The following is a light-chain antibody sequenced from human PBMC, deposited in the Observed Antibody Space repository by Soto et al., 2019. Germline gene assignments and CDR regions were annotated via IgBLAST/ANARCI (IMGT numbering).Light chain of an antibody. CDR1: QGISTY. Sequence: DIRMTQSPSSLSASLGDRVTISCRASQGISTYLAWYQQKPGIAPTLLISDVSRLESGVPSRFSGSGSGTEFTLTISGLQPDDFATYYCHQYNYLHTFGQGTKLEIK. J-gene: IGKJ2*01. CDR3: HQYNYLHT. CDR2: DVS. V-gene: IGKV1-5*01.